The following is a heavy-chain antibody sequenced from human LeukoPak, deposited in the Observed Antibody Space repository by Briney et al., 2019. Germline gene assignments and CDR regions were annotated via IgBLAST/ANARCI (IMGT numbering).Heavy chain of an antibody. Sequence: ASVKVSFKTSGYTFTSYDINWVRQATGQGLEWMGWMNPNSGNTGYATKFQSRVTITMNTSISTAYMELSSLRSEDTAVYYCAADAFDIWGQGTMVTVSS. J-gene: IGHJ3*02. CDR2: MNPNSGNT. CDR3: AADAFDI. V-gene: IGHV1-8*03. CDR1: GYTFTSYD.